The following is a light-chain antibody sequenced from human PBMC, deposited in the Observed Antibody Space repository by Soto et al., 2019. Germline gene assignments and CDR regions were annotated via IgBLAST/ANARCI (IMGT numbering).Light chain of an antibody. CDR3: SSYAGSNVV. CDR2: EVS. V-gene: IGLV2-8*01. Sequence: QSALAQPPSAYGSPGQSVTISCTGTSSDVGGYNYVSWYQQHPGKAPKLMIYEVSKRPSGVPDRFSGSKSGNTASLTVSGLQAEDEADYYCSSYAGSNVVFGGGTQLTVL. CDR1: SSDVGGYNY. J-gene: IGLJ2*01.